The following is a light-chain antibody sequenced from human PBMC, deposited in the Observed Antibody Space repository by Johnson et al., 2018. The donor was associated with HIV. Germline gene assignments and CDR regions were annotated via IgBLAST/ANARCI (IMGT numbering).Light chain of an antibody. Sequence: QSVLTQPPSVSAAPGQKVTISCSGSSSNIGNNYVSWYQQLPGTAPKLLIYDNNKRPSGIPDRFSGSKSGTSATLGITGLQTGDEAGYYCGTWDSSLRVGFFGTGTKVTV. CDR3: GTWDSSLRVGF. CDR2: DNN. CDR1: SSNIGNNY. V-gene: IGLV1-51*01. J-gene: IGLJ1*01.